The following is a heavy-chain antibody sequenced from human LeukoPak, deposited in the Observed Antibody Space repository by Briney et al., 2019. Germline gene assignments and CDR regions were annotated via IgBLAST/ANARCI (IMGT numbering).Heavy chain of an antibody. CDR2: INHSGST. J-gene: IGHJ5*02. D-gene: IGHD6-19*01. V-gene: IGHV4-34*01. CDR3: ARDSSGWYHWFDP. Sequence: SETLSLTCAVYGGSFSGYYWSWIRQPPGKGLEWIGEINHSGSTNYNPSLKSRVTISVDTSKNQFSLRLSSVTAADTAVYYCARDSSGWYHWFDPWGQGTLVTVSS. CDR1: GGSFSGYY.